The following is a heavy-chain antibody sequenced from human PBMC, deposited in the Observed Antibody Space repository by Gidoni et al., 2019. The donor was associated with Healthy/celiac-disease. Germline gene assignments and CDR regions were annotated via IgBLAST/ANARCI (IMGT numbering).Heavy chain of an antibody. J-gene: IGHJ6*02. D-gene: IGHD5-18*01. Sequence: QVQLVQPGAEVKKPGSSVKVSCKASGGTFSSYAIRWVRQAPGQGLEWMGRIIPILGIANYAQKFQGRVTITADKSTSTAYMELSSLRSEDTAVYYCARDSEGGYSYGTYYYYGMDVWGQGTTVTVSS. CDR3: ARDSEGGYSYGTYYYYGMDV. V-gene: IGHV1-69*09. CDR1: GGTFSSYA. CDR2: IIPILGIA.